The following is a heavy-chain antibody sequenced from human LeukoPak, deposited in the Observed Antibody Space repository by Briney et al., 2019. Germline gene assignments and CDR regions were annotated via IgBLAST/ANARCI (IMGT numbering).Heavy chain of an antibody. Sequence: PSETLSLTCTASGGSISSYYWSWIRQPAGAGLEWIGRIFTSGSTIYNPSLTSRVTMSVDMSKNHFSLKLSSVTAADTAVYYCARGGDWNPFDYWGQGILVTVSS. CDR2: IFTSGST. D-gene: IGHD1-1*01. CDR1: GGSISSYY. J-gene: IGHJ4*02. V-gene: IGHV4-4*07. CDR3: ARGGDWNPFDY.